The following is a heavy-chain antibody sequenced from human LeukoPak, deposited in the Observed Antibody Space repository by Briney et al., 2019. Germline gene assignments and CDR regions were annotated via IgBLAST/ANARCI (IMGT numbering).Heavy chain of an antibody. CDR1: GFTFSDYY. Sequence: GGSLRLSCAASGFTFSDYYMSWIRQAPVKGLEWVSYISSSGSTIYYADSVKGRFTISRDNSKNTLYLQMNSLRAEDTAVYYCAKDDTIFGVAPFDYWGQGTLVTVSS. CDR3: AKDDTIFGVAPFDY. CDR2: ISSSGSTI. V-gene: IGHV3-11*01. J-gene: IGHJ4*02. D-gene: IGHD3-3*01.